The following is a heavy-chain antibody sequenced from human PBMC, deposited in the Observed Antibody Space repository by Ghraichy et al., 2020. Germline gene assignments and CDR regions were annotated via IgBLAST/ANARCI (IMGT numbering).Heavy chain of an antibody. CDR3: AGEGPGTGGEVVGFYYYGLDV. D-gene: IGHD3-16*01. V-gene: IGHV3-74*01. CDR2: INNDGSST. Sequence: WGSLRLSCAASGFSFSNYWMHWVRQVPGKGLVWVSRINNDGSSTSYADSVKGRFTISRDNAKNTLYLQMNSLRAEDTAVYYCAGEGPGTGGEVVGFYYYGLDVWGQGTTVTVSS. J-gene: IGHJ6*02. CDR1: GFSFSNYW.